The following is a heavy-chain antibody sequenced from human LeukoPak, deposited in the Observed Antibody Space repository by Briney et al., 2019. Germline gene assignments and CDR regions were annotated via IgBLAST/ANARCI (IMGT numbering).Heavy chain of an antibody. CDR2: IYHSGST. J-gene: IGHJ4*02. CDR1: GGSIRMSTYY. D-gene: IGHD6-19*01. CDR3: VTNGTVTVAGTKFNYFDY. Sequence: PSETLSLTCTVSGGSIRMSTYYWGWIRQPLGKGLEWIGSIYHSGSTHYNPSLRTRVTMSVDTSKNQFTLKVTAVTAADTAVYYCVTNGTVTVAGTKFNYFDYWGQGALVTVSS. V-gene: IGHV4-39*01.